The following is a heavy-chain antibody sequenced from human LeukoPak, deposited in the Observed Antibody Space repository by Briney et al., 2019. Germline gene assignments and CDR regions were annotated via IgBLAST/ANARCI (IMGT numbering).Heavy chain of an antibody. J-gene: IGHJ5*02. CDR1: GFTFSSYA. Sequence: PGGSLRLSCAASGFTFSSYAMHWVRQAPGKGLEWVAVISYDGSNKYYADSVKGRFTISRDNSKNTLYLQMNSLRAEDTAVYYCARDAYCSSTSCYENWFDPWGLGTLVTVSS. D-gene: IGHD2-2*01. V-gene: IGHV3-30-3*01. CDR3: ARDAYCSSTSCYENWFDP. CDR2: ISYDGSNK.